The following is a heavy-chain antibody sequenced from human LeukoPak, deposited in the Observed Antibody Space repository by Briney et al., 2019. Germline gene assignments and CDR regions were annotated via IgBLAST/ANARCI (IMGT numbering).Heavy chain of an antibody. CDR2: ISGSAGST. CDR3: AKAGAYVWGSYYHYYMDV. D-gene: IGHD3-16*01. Sequence: GGSLRLSCAASGFTFSSYAMSWVRQAPGKGLEWVSAISGSAGSTYYADSVKGRFTISRDNFKNTLYVQMNSLRAGDTTVYYCAKAGAYVWGSYYHYYMDVWGKGTTVTVSS. J-gene: IGHJ6*03. CDR1: GFTFSSYA. V-gene: IGHV3-23*01.